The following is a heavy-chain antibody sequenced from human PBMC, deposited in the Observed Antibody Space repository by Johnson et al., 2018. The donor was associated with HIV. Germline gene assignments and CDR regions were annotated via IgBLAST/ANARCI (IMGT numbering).Heavy chain of an antibody. V-gene: IGHV3-7*05. CDR1: GFIFSTSW. J-gene: IGHJ3*02. D-gene: IGHD2-2*01. Sequence: VQLVESGGGVVQPGGSLRLSCSASGFIFSTSWMNWVRQAPGEGLEWVANIKQDGSEKYYVDSVKGRFTISRDNAKNSLYLQMDSLRAEDTAVYYCAKDLHGYQLRDDAFDIWGQGTMVTVSS. CDR2: IKQDGSEK. CDR3: AKDLHGYQLRDDAFDI.